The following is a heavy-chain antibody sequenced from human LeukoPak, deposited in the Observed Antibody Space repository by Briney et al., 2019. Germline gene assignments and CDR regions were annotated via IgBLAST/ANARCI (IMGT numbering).Heavy chain of an antibody. Sequence: SETLSLTCAVYGGPFSGYYWSWIRHPPGKGLEWIGEINHSGSTNYHPSLKSRVTISVDTSKNQCSLKLSSVTAADTAVYYCARGYDILSGYYTWGQGTLVTVSS. V-gene: IGHV4-34*01. CDR3: ARGYDILSGYYT. CDR1: GGPFSGYY. J-gene: IGHJ4*02. CDR2: INHSGST. D-gene: IGHD3-9*01.